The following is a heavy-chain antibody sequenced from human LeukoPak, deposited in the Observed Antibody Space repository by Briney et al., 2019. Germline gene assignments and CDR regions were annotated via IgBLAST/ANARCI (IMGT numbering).Heavy chain of an antibody. CDR1: GGSISSYY. D-gene: IGHD3-3*01. V-gene: IGHV4-59*01. Sequence: SETLYLTCTVSGGSISSYYWSWIRQPPGKGLEWIGYIYYSGSTNYNPSLKSRVTISVGTSKNQFSLKLSSVTAADTAVYYCARVCYDFWSGYYKFYYYYYMDVWGKGTTVTVSS. J-gene: IGHJ6*03. CDR2: IYYSGST. CDR3: ARVCYDFWSGYYKFYYYYYMDV.